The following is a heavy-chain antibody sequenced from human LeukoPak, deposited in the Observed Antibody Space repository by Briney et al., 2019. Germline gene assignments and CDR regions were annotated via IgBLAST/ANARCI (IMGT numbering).Heavy chain of an antibody. Sequence: PGGSLRLSCAASGFTFSSYSMNWVRQAPGKGLEWVSSISSSSSYIYYADSVKGRFTISRDNAKNSLYLQMNSLRAEDTAVYYCARARMARGSYQGYWGQGTLVTVSS. J-gene: IGHJ4*02. CDR1: GFTFSSYS. D-gene: IGHD1-26*01. CDR2: ISSSSSYI. CDR3: ARARMARGSYQGY. V-gene: IGHV3-21*01.